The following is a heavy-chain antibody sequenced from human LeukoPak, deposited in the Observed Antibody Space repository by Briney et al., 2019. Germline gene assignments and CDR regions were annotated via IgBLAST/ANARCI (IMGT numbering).Heavy chain of an antibody. D-gene: IGHD7-27*01. CDR3: ARPTLTWGSGPDY. CDR1: GFTFSSYS. Sequence: LSCAASGFTFSSYSMNWVRQAPGKGLEWVSSISSSSSYIYYADSVKGRFTISRDNAKNSLYLQMNSLRAEDTAVYYCARPTLTWGSGPDYWGQGTLVTVSS. V-gene: IGHV3-21*01. CDR2: ISSSSSYI. J-gene: IGHJ4*02.